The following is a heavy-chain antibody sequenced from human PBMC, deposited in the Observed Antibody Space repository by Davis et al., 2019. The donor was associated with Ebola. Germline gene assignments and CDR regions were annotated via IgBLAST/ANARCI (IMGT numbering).Heavy chain of an antibody. CDR1: NYSISSGFY. Sequence: SETLSLTCAVSNYSISSGFYWGWIRQPPGKGLEWIGEINHRGDTNYSPSLKSRITISEDTSKSQFSLKLSSVTAADTAVYFCARGGSFYYDSSGFSWFYSHYMDVWGKGTTVTVSS. CDR3: ARGGSFYYDSSGFSWFYSHYMDV. V-gene: IGHV4-38-2*01. D-gene: IGHD3-22*01. CDR2: INHRGDT. J-gene: IGHJ6*03.